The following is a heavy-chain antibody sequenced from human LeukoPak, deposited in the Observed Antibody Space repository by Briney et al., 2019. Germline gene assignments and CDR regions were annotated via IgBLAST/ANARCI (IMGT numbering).Heavy chain of an antibody. D-gene: IGHD3-10*01. V-gene: IGHV1-8*01. CDR2: MNPNSGNT. J-gene: IGHJ4*02. CDR3: ARGTMVRGVIYN. Sequence: GASAKVSCKASGYTFTNYDINWVRQATGQGLEWMGWMNPNSGNTGYAQNFQGRVTMTRDTSISTAYMELSSLTSEDTAVYYCARGTMVRGVIYNWGQGTLVTVSS. CDR1: GYTFTNYD.